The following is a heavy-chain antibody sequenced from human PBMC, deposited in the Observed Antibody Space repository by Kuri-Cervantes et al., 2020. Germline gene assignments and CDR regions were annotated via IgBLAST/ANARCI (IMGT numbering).Heavy chain of an antibody. Sequence: GESLKISCAASGFTFSNYAMSWVRQAPGKGLEWVSAISGSGGSTYYADFVKGRFTISRDNSKNTLYLQMNSLRAEDTAVYYCATYCTSTNCYFYWGQGTLVTVSS. J-gene: IGHJ4*02. CDR1: GFTFSNYA. V-gene: IGHV3-23*01. D-gene: IGHD2-2*01. CDR2: ISGSGGST. CDR3: ATYCTSTNCYFY.